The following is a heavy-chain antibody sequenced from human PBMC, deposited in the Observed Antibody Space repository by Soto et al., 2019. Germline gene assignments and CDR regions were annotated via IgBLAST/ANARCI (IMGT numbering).Heavy chain of an antibody. CDR1: GFTFSSYA. V-gene: IGHV3-23*01. D-gene: IGHD3-3*01. J-gene: IGHJ6*02. Sequence: GGSLRLSCAASGFTFSSYAMSWVRQAPGKGLEWVSAISGSGGSTYYADSVKGRFTISRDNSKNTLYLQMNSLRAEDTAVYYCAKDPRFLEWLLYRGAAYGMDVWGQGTTVTVSS. CDR2: ISGSGGST. CDR3: AKDPRFLEWLLYRGAAYGMDV.